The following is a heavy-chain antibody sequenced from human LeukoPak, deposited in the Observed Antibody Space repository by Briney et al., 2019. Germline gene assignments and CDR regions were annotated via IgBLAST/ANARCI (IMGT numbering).Heavy chain of an antibody. V-gene: IGHV4-59*01. D-gene: IGHD3-22*01. CDR3: ARVYGGYEDAFDI. CDR2: IYYGGST. J-gene: IGHJ3*02. CDR1: GGSISSYY. Sequence: SETLSLTCTVSGGSISSYYWSWIRQPPGKGLEWIGYIYYGGSTNYNPSLKSRVTISVDTSKNQFSLKLSSVTAADTAVYYCARVYGGYEDAFDIWGQGTMVTVSS.